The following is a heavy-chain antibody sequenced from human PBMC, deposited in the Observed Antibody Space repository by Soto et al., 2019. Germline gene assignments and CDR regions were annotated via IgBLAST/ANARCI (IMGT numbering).Heavy chain of an antibody. J-gene: IGHJ4*02. Sequence: QVQLQQWGAGLLKPSETLSLTCAVYGGSFSGYYWSWIRQPPGKGLEWIGEINHSGSTNYNPSLKSRVTISVDTSKNQFSLKLSSVAAADTAVYYWARGPSWDSSGYWFDYWGQGTLVTVSS. V-gene: IGHV4-34*01. CDR1: GGSFSGYY. D-gene: IGHD3-22*01. CDR2: INHSGST. CDR3: ARGPSWDSSGYWFDY.